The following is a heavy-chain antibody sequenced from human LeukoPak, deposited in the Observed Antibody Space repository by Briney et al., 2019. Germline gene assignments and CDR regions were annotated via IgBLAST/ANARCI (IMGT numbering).Heavy chain of an antibody. Sequence: GASVKVSCKASGYTFTSYDINWVRQATGQGLEWMGWMNPNSGNTGYAQKFQGRVTMTRNTSISTAYMELSSLRSEDTAAYYCARGWGFEDIVVVPAAPYYYGMDVWGQGTTVTVSS. CDR3: ARGWGFEDIVVVPAAPYYYGMDV. D-gene: IGHD2-2*01. V-gene: IGHV1-8*01. CDR2: MNPNSGNT. CDR1: GYTFTSYD. J-gene: IGHJ6*02.